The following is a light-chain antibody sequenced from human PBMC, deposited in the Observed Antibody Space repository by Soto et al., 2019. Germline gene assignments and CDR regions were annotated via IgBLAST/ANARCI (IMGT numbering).Light chain of an antibody. J-gene: IGLJ2*01. CDR2: EVN. V-gene: IGLV2-8*01. CDR3: ASFGGSKV. CDR1: SSDVGAYNY. Sequence: QSALTQPPSASGSPGQSVTVSCTGTSSDVGAYNYVSWYQQHPGKAPKLIIYEVNKRPSGVPDRFSGSKSGNTASLTVSGLQAVDEADYYCASFGGSKVFGGGTKLTVL.